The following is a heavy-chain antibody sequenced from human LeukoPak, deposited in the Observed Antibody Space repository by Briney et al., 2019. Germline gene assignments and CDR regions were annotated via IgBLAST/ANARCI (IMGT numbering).Heavy chain of an antibody. CDR3: ARQSRDGYNYYYYYMDV. CDR1: GGSIRTYY. Sequence: PSETLSLTCTVSGGSIRTYYWSWIRQPPGKGLEWIGYIYTSGSANYNPSLKRRVTISVDTSKNQFSLKVTSVTAADTAVYYCARQSRDGYNYYYYYMDVWVKGTTVTVSS. V-gene: IGHV4-4*09. D-gene: IGHD5-24*01. J-gene: IGHJ6*03. CDR2: IYTSGSA.